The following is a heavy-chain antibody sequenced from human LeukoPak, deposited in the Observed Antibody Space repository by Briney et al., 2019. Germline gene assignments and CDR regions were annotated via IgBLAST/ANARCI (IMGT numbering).Heavy chain of an antibody. Sequence: SETLSLTCAVYGGSFSGYYWSWIRQPPGKGLEWIGEINHSGSTNYNPSLKSRVTISVDTSKNQFSLKLSSVTAADTAVYYCERKDFDYWGQGTLVTVSS. CDR2: INHSGST. V-gene: IGHV4-34*01. CDR1: GGSFSGYY. J-gene: IGHJ4*02. CDR3: ERKDFDY.